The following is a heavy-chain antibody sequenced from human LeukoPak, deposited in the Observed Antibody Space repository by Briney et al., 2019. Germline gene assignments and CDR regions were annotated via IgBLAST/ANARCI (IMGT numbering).Heavy chain of an antibody. D-gene: IGHD2/OR15-2a*01. V-gene: IGHV3-53*01. CDR1: GLTVSSSY. CDR2: IYSDGDT. CDR3: AGDSLSPPQGDS. J-gene: IGHJ4*02. Sequence: GGSLRLSCAASGLTVSSSYMSWVRQAPGKGLEWVSVIYSDGDTYYPESVKGRLTISRDNSKNTLYLQMSSLRAEDTAVYYCAGDSLSPPQGDSWGQGTLVTVSS.